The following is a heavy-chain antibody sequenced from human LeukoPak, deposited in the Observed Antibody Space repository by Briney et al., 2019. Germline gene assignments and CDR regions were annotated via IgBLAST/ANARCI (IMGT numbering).Heavy chain of an antibody. J-gene: IGHJ5*02. D-gene: IGHD4-17*01. CDR3: ARGPLTMTRGFDP. Sequence: SETLSLTCTVSGGSISSSSYYWGWIRQPPGKGLEWIGSIYYSGSTYYNPSLKSRVTISVDTSKNQFSLELSSVTAADTAVYYCARGPLTMTRGFDPWGQGTLVTVSS. V-gene: IGHV4-39*07. CDR2: IYYSGST. CDR1: GGSISSSSYY.